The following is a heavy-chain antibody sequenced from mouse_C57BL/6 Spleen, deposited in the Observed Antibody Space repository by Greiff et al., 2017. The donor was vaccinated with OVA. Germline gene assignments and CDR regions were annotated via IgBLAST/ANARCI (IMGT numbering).Heavy chain of an antibody. V-gene: IGHV1-22*01. CDR2: INPNNGGT. CDR3: ARAVGGLYYFDY. J-gene: IGHJ2*01. Sequence: EVQLQQSGPELVKPGASVKMSCKASGYTFTDYNMHWVKQSHGKSLEWIGYINPNNGGTSYNQKFKGKATLTVNKSSSTAYMELRSLTSGDSAVYYGARAVGGLYYFDYWGQGTTLTVSS. CDR1: GYTFTDYN. D-gene: IGHD1-1*02.